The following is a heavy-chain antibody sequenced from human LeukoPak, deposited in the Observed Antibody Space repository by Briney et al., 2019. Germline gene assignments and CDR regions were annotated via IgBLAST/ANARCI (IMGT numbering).Heavy chain of an antibody. J-gene: IGHJ4*02. CDR3: ARLGRFLRVDYFDY. V-gene: IGHV3-53*01. D-gene: IGHD3-10*01. Sequence: GGSLRLSCGASEVTVSNNYMSWVRQAPGKGLQWVSVIYPGGNIYYADSVKGRFIISRDNSKNTLSLQMNSLTADDTAVYYCARLGRFLRVDYFDYWGQGSLVTVSS. CDR1: EVTVSNNY. CDR2: IYPGGNI.